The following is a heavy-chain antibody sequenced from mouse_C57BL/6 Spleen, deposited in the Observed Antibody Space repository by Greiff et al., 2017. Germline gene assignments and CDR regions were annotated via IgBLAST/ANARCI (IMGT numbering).Heavy chain of an antibody. Sequence: QVQLQQSGPELVKPGASVKISCKASGYAFSSSWMNWVQQRPGKGLEWIGRIYPGDGDTNYNGKFKGKATLTADKSSSTAYMQLSSLTSEDSAVYCCARQVLRLYFDYWGQGTTLTVSS. V-gene: IGHV1-82*01. CDR3: ARQVLRLYFDY. CDR1: GYAFSSSW. CDR2: IYPGDGDT. D-gene: IGHD1-1*01. J-gene: IGHJ2*01.